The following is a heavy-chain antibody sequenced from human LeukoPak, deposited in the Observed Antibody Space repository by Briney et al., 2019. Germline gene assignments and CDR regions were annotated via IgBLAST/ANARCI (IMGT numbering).Heavy chain of an antibody. J-gene: IGHJ6*03. D-gene: IGHD5-12*01. CDR1: GFTFSSYS. CDR3: AGGYVDYYYMDV. V-gene: IGHV3-21*01. Sequence: PGGSLRLSCAASGFTFSSYSMNWVRQAPGKGLEWVSSISSSSSYIYYADSVKGRFTISSDNAKNSLYLQMNSLRAEDTAVYYCAGGYVDYYYMDVWGKGTTVTVSS. CDR2: ISSSSSYI.